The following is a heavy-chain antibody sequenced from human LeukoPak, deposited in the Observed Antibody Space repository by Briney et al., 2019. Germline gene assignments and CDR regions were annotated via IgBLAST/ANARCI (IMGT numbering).Heavy chain of an antibody. Sequence: GGSLRLSCADSGFTVSSDYMRWVRQAPGKGLECVSVIYSGGSTHYADSVKGRFTISRDNSKNTLYLQMNSLRAEDTAVYYCARDRLHYDSLTGYPADWGQGTLVTVSS. V-gene: IGHV3-66*01. J-gene: IGHJ4*02. CDR3: ARDRLHYDSLTGYPAD. D-gene: IGHD3-9*01. CDR1: GFTVSSDY. CDR2: IYSGGST.